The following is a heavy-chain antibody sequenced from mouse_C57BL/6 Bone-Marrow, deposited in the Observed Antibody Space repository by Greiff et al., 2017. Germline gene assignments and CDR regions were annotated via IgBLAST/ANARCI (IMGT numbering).Heavy chain of an antibody. D-gene: IGHD2-5*01. Sequence: EVQRVESGGGLVKPGGSLKLSCAASGFTFSSYAMSWVRQTPEKRLEWVAYISSGGDYIYYADTVKGRFTISRDNARNTLYLQMSSLKSEDTAMYYCTRDYSNYEREMDYWGQGTSVTVSS. CDR1: GFTFSSYA. J-gene: IGHJ4*01. V-gene: IGHV5-9-1*02. CDR3: TRDYSNYEREMDY. CDR2: ISSGGDYI.